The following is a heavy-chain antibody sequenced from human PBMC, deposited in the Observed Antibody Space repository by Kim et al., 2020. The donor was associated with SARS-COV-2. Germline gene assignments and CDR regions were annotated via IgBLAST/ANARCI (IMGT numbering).Heavy chain of an antibody. J-gene: IGHJ5*02. D-gene: IGHD1-1*01. Sequence: SETLSLTCTVSGGSVSSGSYYWSWIRQPPGKGLEWIGYIYYSGSTNYNPSLKSRVTISVDTSKNQFSLKLSSVTAADTAVYYCARDVELEGGWFDPWGQGTLVTVSS. V-gene: IGHV4-61*01. CDR3: ARDVELEGGWFDP. CDR1: GGSVSSGSYY. CDR2: IYYSGST.